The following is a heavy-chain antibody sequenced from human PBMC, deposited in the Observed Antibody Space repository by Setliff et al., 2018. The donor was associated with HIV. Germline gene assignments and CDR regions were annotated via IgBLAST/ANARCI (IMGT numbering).Heavy chain of an antibody. CDR2: VHYTGST. CDR3: ARGWKDIAAADLYFFHYMDV. V-gene: IGHV4-31*03. Sequence: PSETLSLTCTVSGDSISSGGFYWSWIRQHPGKGLEWIGYVHYTGSTSYNPSLKSRVIMSVDTSKDQFSLRLTSVTAADTAVYYCARGWKDIAAADLYFFHYMDVWGKGTTVTVSS. D-gene: IGHD6-13*01. CDR1: GDSISSGGFY. J-gene: IGHJ6*03.